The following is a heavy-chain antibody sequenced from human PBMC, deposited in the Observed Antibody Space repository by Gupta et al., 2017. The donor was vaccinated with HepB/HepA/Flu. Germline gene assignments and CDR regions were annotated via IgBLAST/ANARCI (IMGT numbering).Heavy chain of an antibody. D-gene: IGHD3/OR15-3a*01. CDR2: MSYDGRKT. J-gene: IGHJ4*02. CDR3: ARDFHSDFWAGQFDLSDD. CDR1: GFTFRKSA. V-gene: IGHV3-30*04. Sequence: QVQLVESGGGAVQPGRSLRLSCEASGFTFRKSAMHWVRQAPGTGLEWVAVMSYDGRKTYYGKSVKGRFTISRDNSKNTLYLQMNSLKAEDTAVYFCARDFHSDFWAGQFDLSDDWGQGTLVTVSS.